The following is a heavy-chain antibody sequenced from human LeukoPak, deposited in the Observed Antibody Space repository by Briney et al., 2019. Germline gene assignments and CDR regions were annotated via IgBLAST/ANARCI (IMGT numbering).Heavy chain of an antibody. Sequence: PGGSLRLSCAASGFTFSSYEMNWVRQAPGKGLEWVSYISSSGSTIYYADSVKGRFTIPRDNAKNSLYLQMNSLRAEDTAVYYCARAGFDTAMGPGGWFDPWGQGTLVTVSS. CDR2: ISSSGSTI. CDR1: GFTFSSYE. V-gene: IGHV3-48*03. D-gene: IGHD5-18*01. J-gene: IGHJ5*02. CDR3: ARAGFDTAMGPGGWFDP.